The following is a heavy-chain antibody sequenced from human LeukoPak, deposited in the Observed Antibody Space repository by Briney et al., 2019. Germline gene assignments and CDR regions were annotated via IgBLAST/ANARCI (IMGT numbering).Heavy chain of an antibody. CDR3: AREGDQIPTTVGGPYDY. V-gene: IGHV3-23*01. Sequence: GGSLRLSCAASGFSFSSSAMSWVRQAPGKGLEWVSAISGGDGSTYYADSVRGRFTISRDNSRNTLYLQMNNLRAEDTAIYYCAREGDQIPTTVGGPYDYWGQGTLVTVSS. CDR1: GFSFSSSA. CDR2: ISGGDGST. J-gene: IGHJ4*02. D-gene: IGHD4-17*01.